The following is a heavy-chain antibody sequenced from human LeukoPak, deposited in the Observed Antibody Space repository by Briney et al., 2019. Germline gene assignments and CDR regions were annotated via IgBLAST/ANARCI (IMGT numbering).Heavy chain of an antibody. CDR1: GYSISSGYC. CDR3: ARHSSGSNWFDP. V-gene: IGHV4-38-2*02. Sequence: PSETLSLTCTVSGYSISSGYCWGWIRPPPGKGLEWIGSIDHSGSTYYNPSLKSRVTTSVDTSKNQFSLKLSSVTAADTAVYYCARHSSGSNWFDPWGQGTLVTVSS. D-gene: IGHD6-19*01. J-gene: IGHJ5*02. CDR2: IDHSGST.